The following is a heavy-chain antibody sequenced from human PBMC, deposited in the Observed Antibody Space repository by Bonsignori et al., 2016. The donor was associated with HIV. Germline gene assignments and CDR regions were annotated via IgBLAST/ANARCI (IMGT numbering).Heavy chain of an antibody. D-gene: IGHD5-18*01. V-gene: IGHV4-39*01. CDR1: NGSISSGSYY. CDR3: AASWIQLWWFDP. CDR2: IYFDGTP. J-gene: IGHJ5*02. Sequence: QLQLQESGPGLVRPAETLSLSCTASNGSISSGSYYWGWIRQSPERGLEWIASIYFDGTPHYNPSLKSRATISVDTATNRFSLRLRSVTAADTAIYYCAASWIQLWWFDPVGPRGIRVTVSS.